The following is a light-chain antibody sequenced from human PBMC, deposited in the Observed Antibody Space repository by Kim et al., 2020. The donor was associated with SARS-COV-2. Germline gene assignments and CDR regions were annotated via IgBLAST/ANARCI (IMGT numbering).Light chain of an antibody. Sequence: EIVMTQSPATLSVSPGERATLSCRASQSVSSNLAWYQQKPGQAPRHLISGASTRATGIPARFSGSGSGTEFTLTISSLQSEDFAVYFCQQYNNWPPGTFGQGTKVDIK. J-gene: IGKJ1*01. V-gene: IGKV3-15*01. CDR1: QSVSSN. CDR2: GAS. CDR3: QQYNNWPPGT.